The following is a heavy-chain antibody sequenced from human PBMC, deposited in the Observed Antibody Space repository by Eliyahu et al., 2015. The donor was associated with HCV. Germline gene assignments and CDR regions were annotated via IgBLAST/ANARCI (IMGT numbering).Heavy chain of an antibody. CDR1: GGTFNIYV. D-gene: IGHD1-20*01. Sequence: QLVQSGAEVKKPGSSVKVSCKASGGTFNIYVINWVRQAPGQGLEWMGRIIPMIGIPNYAQRFQGRLTITADTSTTTAYMEMSSLAYDDTAVYYCSTTSKWKDAFDVWGQGTKVTVSS. V-gene: IGHV1-69*04. J-gene: IGHJ3*01. CDR2: IIPMIGIP. CDR3: STTSKWKDAFDV.